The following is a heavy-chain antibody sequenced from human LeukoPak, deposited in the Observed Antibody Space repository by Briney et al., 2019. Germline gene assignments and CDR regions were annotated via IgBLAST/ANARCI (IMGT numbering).Heavy chain of an antibody. CDR2: MNPNSGNT. CDR1: GYTFTSYD. D-gene: IGHD6-13*01. Sequence: GASVKVSCKASGYTFTSYDINWVRQATGQGPEWMGWMNPNSGNTEYAQKFQGRVTMTRNTSIDTAYMELSSLRSEDTAVYYCARGGGSYNWFDPWGQGTLVTVSS. CDR3: ARGGGSYNWFDP. V-gene: IGHV1-8*01. J-gene: IGHJ5*02.